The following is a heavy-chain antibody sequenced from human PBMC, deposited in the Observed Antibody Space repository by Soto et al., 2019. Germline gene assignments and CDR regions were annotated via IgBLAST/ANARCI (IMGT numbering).Heavy chain of an antibody. CDR1: GFTFRNYA. V-gene: IGHV3-30*18. Sequence: PGGSLRLSCAVSGFTFRNYAMHWVRQAPGMGLQWVAVIANDGRDKHHADFVRGRFTISRDNSKNTLYLQMTSLTIEDTAVYLCAKDLGAPAQYYFDYWGQGALVTVSS. CDR3: AKDLGAPAQYYFDY. J-gene: IGHJ4*02. CDR2: IANDGRDK.